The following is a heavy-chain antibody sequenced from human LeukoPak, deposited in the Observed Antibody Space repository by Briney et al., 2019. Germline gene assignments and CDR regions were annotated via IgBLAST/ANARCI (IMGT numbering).Heavy chain of an antibody. J-gene: IGHJ6*03. CDR1: GFTFSSYS. D-gene: IGHD3-3*01. V-gene: IGHV3-21*01. CDR3: ARDPRPADDLWSGYVLGALSWWDYYMDV. Sequence: GGSLRLSCAASGFTFSSYSMNWVRQAPGKGLEWVSSISSSSSYIYYADSVKGRFTISGDNAKSSLYLQMNRLRDEDTAVYYWARDPRPADDLWSGYVLGALSWWDYYMDVWGKGSTVTVSS. CDR2: ISSSSSYI.